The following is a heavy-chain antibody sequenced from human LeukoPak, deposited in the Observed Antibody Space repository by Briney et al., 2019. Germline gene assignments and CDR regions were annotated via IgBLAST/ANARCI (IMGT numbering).Heavy chain of an antibody. CDR1: GYTFTGYY. J-gene: IGHJ4*02. CDR3: ARTWFGELLVVDD. V-gene: IGHV1-2*02. Sequence: ASVTVSFKSSGYTFTGYYMHWVRQAPGQGLEWMGWINPNSGGTNYAQKFQGRVTMTRDTSISTAYMELSRLRSDDTAVYYCARTWFGELLVVDDGGQGTLVTV. CDR2: INPNSGGT. D-gene: IGHD3-10*01.